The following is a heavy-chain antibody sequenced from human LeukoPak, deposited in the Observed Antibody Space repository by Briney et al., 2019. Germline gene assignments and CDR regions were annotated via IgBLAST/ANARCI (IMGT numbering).Heavy chain of an antibody. J-gene: IGHJ5*02. Sequence: PSETLSLTCTVSGGSISSGDYYWSWIRQPPGKGLEWIGYIYYSGSTYYNPSLKSRVTISVDTSKYQFSLKLSSVTAADTAVYYCAREAFGPSRHYYDTSRWFDPWGQGTLVTVSS. CDR1: GGSISSGDYY. D-gene: IGHD3-22*01. CDR2: IYYSGST. V-gene: IGHV4-30-4*01. CDR3: AREAFGPSRHYYDTSRWFDP.